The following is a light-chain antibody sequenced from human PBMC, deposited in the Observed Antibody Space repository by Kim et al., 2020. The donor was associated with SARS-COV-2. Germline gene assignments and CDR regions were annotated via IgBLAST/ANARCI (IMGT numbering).Light chain of an antibody. J-gene: IGKJ4*01. CDR3: QQYYSSPPIT. V-gene: IGKV4-1*01. CDR1: RSLFESSNRKNY. CDR2: WAS. Sequence: DIVMTQSPDSLAVSLGERATINCKSSRSLFESSNRKNYLAWYQQRPGQPPKLLIYWASTRAVGVPDRFSGSGSGTDFTLSISNLQAEDVALYYCQQYYSSPPITFGGGTKVDIK.